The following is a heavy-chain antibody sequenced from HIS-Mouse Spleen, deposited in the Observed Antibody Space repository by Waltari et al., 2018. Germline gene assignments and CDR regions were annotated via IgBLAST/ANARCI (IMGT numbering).Heavy chain of an antibody. V-gene: IGHV4-39*01. CDR1: GGSITSSSYY. CDR2: IYYSGST. D-gene: IGHD6-13*01. Sequence: QLQLQESGPGLVTPSETLSLTCPVSGGSITSSSYYWGWIRQPPGKGLEWIGSIYYSGSTYYNPSLKSRVTISVDTSKNQFSLKLSSVTAADTAVYYCARHEGQQLVTSLFDYWGQGTLVTVSS. J-gene: IGHJ4*02. CDR3: ARHEGQQLVTSLFDY.